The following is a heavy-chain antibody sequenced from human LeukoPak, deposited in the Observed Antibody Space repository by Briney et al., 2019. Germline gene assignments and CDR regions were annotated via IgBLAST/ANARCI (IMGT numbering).Heavy chain of an antibody. Sequence: ASVKVSCKASGYTFNSYGFSWVRQAPGQGLEWMGWISAYNGNTNYAQKLQGRVTMTTDTSTSTAYMELRSLRSDDTAVYYCARVWYSGYDEYFDYWGQGTLVTVSS. D-gene: IGHD5-12*01. J-gene: IGHJ4*02. CDR2: ISAYNGNT. CDR1: GYTFNSYG. CDR3: ARVWYSGYDEYFDY. V-gene: IGHV1-18*01.